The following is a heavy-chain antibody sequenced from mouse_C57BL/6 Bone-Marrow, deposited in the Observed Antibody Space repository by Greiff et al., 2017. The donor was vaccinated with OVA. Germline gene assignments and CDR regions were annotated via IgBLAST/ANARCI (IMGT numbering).Heavy chain of an antibody. J-gene: IGHJ4*01. CDR2: IYPSDSGT. CDR3: ARGGWLLYAMDY. CDR1: GYTFTSYW. D-gene: IGHD1-1*02. Sequence: VKLQQPGAELVRPGSSVKLSCKASGYTFTSYWMDWVKQRPGQGLEWIGNIYPSDSGTHYNQKFKGKATLTVDKSSSTAYMQRSSLTSEDSAVYYWARGGWLLYAMDYWGQGTSVTVSS. V-gene: IGHV1-61*01.